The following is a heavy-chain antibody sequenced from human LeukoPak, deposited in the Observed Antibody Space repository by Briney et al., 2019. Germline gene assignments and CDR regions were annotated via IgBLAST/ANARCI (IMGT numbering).Heavy chain of an antibody. CDR1: GFTFSSYG. J-gene: IGHJ5*02. CDR2: IWYDGSNK. V-gene: IGHV3-33*01. CDR3: AREAFMITFGGVIKDNWFDP. D-gene: IGHD3-16*01. Sequence: GGSLRLSCAASGFTFSSYGMHWVRQAPGKGLEWVAVIWYDGSNKYYADSVKGRFTISRDNSKNTLYLQMNSLRAEGTAVYYCAREAFMITFGGVIKDNWFDPWGQGTLVTVSS.